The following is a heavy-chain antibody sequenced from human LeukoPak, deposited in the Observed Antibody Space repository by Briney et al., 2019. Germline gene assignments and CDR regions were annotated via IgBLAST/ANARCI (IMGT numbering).Heavy chain of an antibody. CDR1: GGTFSSYV. Sequence: ASVKVSCKASGGTFSSYVINWVRQAPGQGLEWMGGIIPIFGTANYAQKFQGRVTITADKSTSTAYMELSSLRSEDTAVYYCARGDEGYCSGGSCYYWFDPWGQGTLVTVSS. CDR3: ARGDEGYCSGGSCYYWFDP. D-gene: IGHD2-15*01. CDR2: IIPIFGTA. J-gene: IGHJ5*02. V-gene: IGHV1-69*06.